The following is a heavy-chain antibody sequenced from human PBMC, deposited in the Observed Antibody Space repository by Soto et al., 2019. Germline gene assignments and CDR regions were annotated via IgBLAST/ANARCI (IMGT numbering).Heavy chain of an antibody. CDR3: ATTIYSSGRSRDY. J-gene: IGHJ4*02. CDR2: IYYGGNT. Sequence: PSETLSLTCAVSGGSINSNYFWGWIRQPPGRGLEWIWSIYYGGNTYYNPSLKSRVTISADLPKNQFSLNLDSVTAADTAVYYCATTIYSSGRSRDYWGQGTLGTVSS. CDR1: GGSINSNYF. D-gene: IGHD6-19*01. V-gene: IGHV4-39*01.